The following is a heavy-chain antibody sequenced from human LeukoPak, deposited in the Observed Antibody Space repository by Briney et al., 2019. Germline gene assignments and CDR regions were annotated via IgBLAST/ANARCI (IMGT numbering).Heavy chain of an antibody. CDR1: GFTFSSYA. Sequence: GALRLPCAASGFTFSSYAMSWVRQAPGKGLEWVSAISGSGGSTYYADSVKGRFTISRDNSKNTLYLQMNSLRAEDTAVYYCAKDSGYGDYGGERFDYWGQGTLVTVSS. CDR2: ISGSGGST. CDR3: AKDSGYGDYGGERFDY. D-gene: IGHD4-17*01. V-gene: IGHV3-23*01. J-gene: IGHJ4*02.